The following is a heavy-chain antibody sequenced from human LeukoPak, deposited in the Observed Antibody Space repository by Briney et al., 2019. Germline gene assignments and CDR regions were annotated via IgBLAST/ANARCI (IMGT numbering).Heavy chain of an antibody. CDR1: GGSISSDSYY. V-gene: IGHV4-39*01. J-gene: IGHJ4*02. CDR3: AKCGSYYRSFDY. D-gene: IGHD1-26*01. CDR2: IHYSGSA. Sequence: SETLSLTCIVSGGSISSDSYYWNWIRQAPGKGLEWIGSIHYSGSAYYNPSLKSRVTMSVDTSKNQFSLKLSSVTAADTAVYYCAKCGSYYRSFDYWGQGTLVTVSS.